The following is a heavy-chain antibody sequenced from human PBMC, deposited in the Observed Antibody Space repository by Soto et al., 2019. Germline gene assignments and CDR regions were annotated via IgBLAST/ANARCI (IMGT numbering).Heavy chain of an antibody. J-gene: IGHJ3*02. Sequence: PSQTLSLTCAISGDSASSNSAAWNWIRQSPSRGLEWLGRTYYRSKWYNDYAVSVKSRIPINPDTSKNQFSLQLNSVTPEDTAAYYCAAHWLVQSDAFDIRGQGTMVTVSS. CDR1: GDSASSNSAA. V-gene: IGHV6-1*01. CDR2: TYYRSKWYN. CDR3: AAHWLVQSDAFDI. D-gene: IGHD6-19*01.